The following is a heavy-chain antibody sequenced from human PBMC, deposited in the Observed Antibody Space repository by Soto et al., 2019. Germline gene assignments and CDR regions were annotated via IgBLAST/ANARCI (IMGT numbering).Heavy chain of an antibody. Sequence: QVQLVQSGAEVKKPGASVKVSCKASGYTFTSYAMHWVRQAPGQRLEWMGWINAGNGNTKYSQKFQGRVTITRDTSASTAYMELSSLRSEDTAVYYCARVREIWEYSSSQIFDYWGQGTLVTVSS. V-gene: IGHV1-3*01. CDR3: ARVREIWEYSSSQIFDY. D-gene: IGHD6-6*01. CDR2: INAGNGNT. J-gene: IGHJ4*02. CDR1: GYTFTSYA.